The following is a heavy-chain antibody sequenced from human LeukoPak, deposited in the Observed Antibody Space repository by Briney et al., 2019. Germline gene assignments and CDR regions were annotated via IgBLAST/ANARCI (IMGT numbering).Heavy chain of an antibody. Sequence: GGSLRLSCAASGFTFSSYWMSWVRQAPRKGLEGVANIKQDGSEKYYVDSVKGRFTISRDNAKNSLYLQMNSLRAEDTAVYYCARALGIVVVPASAANWFDPWGQGTLVTVSS. J-gene: IGHJ5*02. CDR1: GFTFSSYW. D-gene: IGHD2-2*03. CDR2: IKQDGSEK. V-gene: IGHV3-7*01. CDR3: ARALGIVVVPASAANWFDP.